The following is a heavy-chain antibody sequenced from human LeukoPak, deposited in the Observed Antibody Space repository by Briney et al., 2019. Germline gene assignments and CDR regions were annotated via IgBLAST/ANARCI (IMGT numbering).Heavy chain of an antibody. J-gene: IGHJ4*02. CDR3: AKSGSYYGSTSG. V-gene: IGHV4-31*02. CDR2: SYYSGST. Sequence: SETLSLTCTVSGGSISSGGYYWSWIRQHPGKGLEWIGYSYYSGSTNYNPSLKSRVTISPDTSKNQFSLMLTSVTAADTAVYYCAKSGSYYGSTSGWGQGTLVTVSP. CDR1: GGSISSGGYY. D-gene: IGHD3-10*01.